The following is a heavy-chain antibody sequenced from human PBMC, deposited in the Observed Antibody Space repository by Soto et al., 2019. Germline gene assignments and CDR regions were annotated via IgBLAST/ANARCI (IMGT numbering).Heavy chain of an antibody. CDR1: GFSVSSNH. CDR3: ARDSRNRNFFDY. Sequence: EVQLVESGGGLIQPGGSLRLSGAAYGFSVSSNHMTWFRQAPGKGLEWVSVIYSGGSTYYADSVKGRFTISRDNSKNTLYLQMNSLRAEDTALYYCARDSRNRNFFDYWGQGTPVTVSS. D-gene: IGHD2-2*01. J-gene: IGHJ4*02. V-gene: IGHV3-53*01. CDR2: IYSGGST.